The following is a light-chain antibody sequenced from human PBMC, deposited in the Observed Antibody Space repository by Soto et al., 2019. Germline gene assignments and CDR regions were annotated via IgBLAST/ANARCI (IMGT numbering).Light chain of an antibody. CDR2: SDN. CDR1: TSNIGSNT. Sequence: QLVLTQPPSASGTPGQRVTISCSGSTSNIGSNTVNWYQQLPGTAPKLLIYSDNVRPSGVPDRFSASKSGTSASLAIGGLQSEDEADYYCAVWDDSLDGRVVFGGGTKVTVL. J-gene: IGLJ2*01. V-gene: IGLV1-44*01. CDR3: AVWDDSLDGRVV.